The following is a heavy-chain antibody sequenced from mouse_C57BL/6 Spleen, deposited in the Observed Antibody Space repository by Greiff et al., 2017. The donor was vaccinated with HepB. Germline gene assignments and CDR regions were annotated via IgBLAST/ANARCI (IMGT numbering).Heavy chain of an antibody. CDR1: GYAFSSYW. CDR3: ARATTVKGAWFAY. J-gene: IGHJ3*01. CDR2: LLPGSGST. D-gene: IGHD1-1*01. Sequence: QVQLQQSGAELVKPGASVKISCKASGYAFSSYWMNWVKQRPGKGLEWIGQLLPGSGSTNYNEKFKGNATFTADTSSNTAYMQLSSLTTEDSAIYYCARATTVKGAWFAYWGQGTLVTVSA. V-gene: IGHV1-9*01.